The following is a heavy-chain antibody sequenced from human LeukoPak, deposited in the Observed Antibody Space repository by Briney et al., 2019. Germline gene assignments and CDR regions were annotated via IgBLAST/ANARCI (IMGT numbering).Heavy chain of an antibody. CDR1: GGSISSYY. CDR3: ARESAVAGSSAFDI. V-gene: IGHV4-59*01. J-gene: IGHJ3*02. Sequence: SETLSLTCTVSGGSISSYYWSWIRQPPGKGLEWIGYIYYSGSTNYNPSLKSRVTISVDTSKNQFSLKLSSVTAADTAVYYCARESAVAGSSAFDIWGQGTMVTVSS. D-gene: IGHD6-19*01. CDR2: IYYSGST.